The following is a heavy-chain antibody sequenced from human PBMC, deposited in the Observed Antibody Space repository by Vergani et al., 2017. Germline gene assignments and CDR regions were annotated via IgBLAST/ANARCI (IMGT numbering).Heavy chain of an antibody. CDR2: IIPIFGTA. D-gene: IGHD3-10*01. CDR3: ARGRPLRGPPAY. CDR1: GGTFRSYA. V-gene: IGHV1-69*01. J-gene: IGHJ4*02. Sequence: QVQLVQSGAEVKKPESSVKVSCKASGGTFRSYAISWVRQAPGQGLEWMGGIIPIFGTANYAQNFQGRVTMTADESTSTAYMELRSLRSEDTAVYYCARGRPLRGPPAYWGQGTLVTVSS.